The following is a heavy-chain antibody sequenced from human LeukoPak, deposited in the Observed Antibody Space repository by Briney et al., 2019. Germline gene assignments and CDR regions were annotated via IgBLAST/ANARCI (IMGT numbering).Heavy chain of an antibody. V-gene: IGHV4-59*12. D-gene: IGHD3-22*01. J-gene: IGHJ3*02. CDR1: GDSISSYY. Sequence: PSETLSLTCTVSGDSISSYYWSWIRQPPGKGLEWIGYIYYSGSTNYNPSLKSRVTISVDTSKNQFSLKLSSVTAADTAVYYCAREDSSGYYDAFDIWGQVTMVTVSS. CDR3: AREDSSGYYDAFDI. CDR2: IYYSGST.